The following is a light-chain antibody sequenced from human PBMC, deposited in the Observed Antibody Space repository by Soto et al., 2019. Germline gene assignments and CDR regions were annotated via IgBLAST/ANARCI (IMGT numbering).Light chain of an antibody. J-gene: IGLJ1*01. CDR3: SSYSSSSTPSYV. V-gene: IGLV2-14*01. CDR1: STDIGTYYH. Sequence: QSVLAQPASVSGSPGQSITISCTGTSTDIGTYYHVSWYRQHPGKVPQLIIYEVSNRPSGLSNRFSGSKSGNAASLTISGLQAEDEADYYCSSYSSSSTPSYVFGTGTKVTVL. CDR2: EVS.